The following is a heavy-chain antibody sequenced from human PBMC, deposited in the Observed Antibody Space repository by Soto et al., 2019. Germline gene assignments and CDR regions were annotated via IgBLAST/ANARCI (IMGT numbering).Heavy chain of an antibody. V-gene: IGHV5-51*01. CDR1: GYSFTSYW. Sequence: GGCLKISCRGPGYSFTSYWIGWVRHISGKGRECMGIIYPGASDTSYSPSFQGQVTISDDKSISTAYLQWSSLKASDNAMSYCARPGGYDYYYYYGMDVWGQGTTVPVSS. CDR3: ARPGGYDYYYYYGMDV. D-gene: IGHD5-12*01. CDR2: IYPGASDT. J-gene: IGHJ6*02.